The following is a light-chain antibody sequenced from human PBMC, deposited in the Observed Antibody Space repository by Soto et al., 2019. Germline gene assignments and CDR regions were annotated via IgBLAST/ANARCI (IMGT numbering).Light chain of an antibody. J-gene: IGKJ5*01. CDR2: AAS. CDR1: QSISRH. CDR3: QQSYNTPIT. Sequence: DIQMTQSPSPLSASVGDRVTITCRASQSISRHLNWYQQKPGKAPNLLIYAASSLQSGVPSRFSGSGSGTDFTLTISSLQPEDFATYYCQQSYNTPITFGQGTRLEIK. V-gene: IGKV1-39*01.